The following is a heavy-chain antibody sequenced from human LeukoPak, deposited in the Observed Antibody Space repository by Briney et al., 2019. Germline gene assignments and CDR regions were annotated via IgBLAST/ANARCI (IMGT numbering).Heavy chain of an antibody. J-gene: IGHJ4*02. D-gene: IGHD3-22*01. CDR3: AREGRDHCYYYDSSGYYCRYFDY. V-gene: IGHV3-33*01. Sequence: GGSLRLSCAASGFTFSSYGMHWVRQAPGKGLEWVAVIWYDGGNKYYADSVKGRFTISRDNSKNTLYLQMNSLRAEDTAVYYCAREGRDHCYYYDSSGYYCRYFDYWGQGTLVTVSS. CDR2: IWYDGGNK. CDR1: GFTFSSYG.